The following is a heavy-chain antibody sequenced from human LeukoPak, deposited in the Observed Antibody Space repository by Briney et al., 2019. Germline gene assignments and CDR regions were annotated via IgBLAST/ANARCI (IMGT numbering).Heavy chain of an antibody. CDR3: ARSPGAITMPTDYFDY. Sequence: GRSLRLSCAASGFTFSSYGMHWVRQAPGKGLVWVSRINSDGSSTSYADSVKGRFTISRDNAKNTLYLQMNSLRAEDTAVYYCARSPGAITMPTDYFDYWGQGTLVTVSS. CDR1: GFTFSSYG. D-gene: IGHD3-10*01. CDR2: INSDGSST. J-gene: IGHJ4*02. V-gene: IGHV3-74*01.